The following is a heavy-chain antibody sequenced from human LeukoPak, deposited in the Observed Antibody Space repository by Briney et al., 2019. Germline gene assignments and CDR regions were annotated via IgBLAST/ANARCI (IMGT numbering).Heavy chain of an antibody. CDR1: GGSISSYY. CDR3: AAGAVAADFDY. J-gene: IGHJ4*02. CDR2: IYVSGSA. Sequence: SETLSLTCTVSGGSISSYYWSWIRQPAGKGLEWIGRIYVSGSANYNPSLKSRVTMSVDTPKNQLSLKLSSVTAADTAVYYCAAGAVAADFDYWGQGTLVTVSS. D-gene: IGHD6-19*01. V-gene: IGHV4-4*07.